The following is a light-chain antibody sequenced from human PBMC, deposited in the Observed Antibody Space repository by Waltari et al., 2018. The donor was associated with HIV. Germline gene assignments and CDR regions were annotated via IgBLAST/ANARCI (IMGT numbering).Light chain of an antibody. J-gene: IGLJ2*01. CDR2: ANA. V-gene: IGLV1-44*01. CDR1: TSNIGDNT. Sequence: QSVLTQPPSASGTPGQRVTISCSGSTSNIGDNTVNWYQQFPGTAPKLLIYANAQRPSGVPDRFSGSKSGTSASLVISGLQSEDEADYYCATWDDSLNGHVVFGGGTKLTVL. CDR3: ATWDDSLNGHVV.